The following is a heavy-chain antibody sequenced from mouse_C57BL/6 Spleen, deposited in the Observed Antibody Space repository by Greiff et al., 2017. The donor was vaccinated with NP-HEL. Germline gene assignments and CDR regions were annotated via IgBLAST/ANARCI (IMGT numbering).Heavy chain of an antibody. Sequence: VQVVESGAELVKPGASVKISCKASGYAFSSYWMNWVKQRPGKGLEWIGQIYPGDGDTNYNGKFKGKATLTADKSSSTAYMQLSSLTSEDSAVYFCASYSNYYYAMDYWGQGTSVTVSS. CDR3: ASYSNYYYAMDY. V-gene: IGHV1-80*01. J-gene: IGHJ4*01. CDR1: GYAFSSYW. CDR2: IYPGDGDT. D-gene: IGHD2-5*01.